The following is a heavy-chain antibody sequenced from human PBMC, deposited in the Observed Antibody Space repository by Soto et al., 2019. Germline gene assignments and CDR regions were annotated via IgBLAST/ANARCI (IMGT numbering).Heavy chain of an antibody. V-gene: IGHV1-69*12. D-gene: IGHD6-25*01. CDR3: AAFRGGPSSYYFDY. Sequence: QVQLVQSGAEVKKPGSSVKVSCKASGGTFSSYAISWVRQAPGQGREWMGGSIPIFGTANYAQKVQGRVTITADESTSTAYMELSSLRSEDTAVYYCAAFRGGPSSYYFDYWGHGTLVTVSS. CDR2: SIPIFGTA. J-gene: IGHJ4*01. CDR1: GGTFSSYA.